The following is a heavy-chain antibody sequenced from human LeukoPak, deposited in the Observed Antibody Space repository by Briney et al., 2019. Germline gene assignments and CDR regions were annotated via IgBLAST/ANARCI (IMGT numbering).Heavy chain of an antibody. Sequence: ASVKVSCKASGYTFTGYYMHWVRQAPGQGLEWMGIINPSGGSTSCAQKFQGRVTMTRDTSASTVYMELSSLRSEDTAVYYCARVNYYDSSGYYPYGMDVWGQGTTVTVSS. CDR1: GYTFTGYY. J-gene: IGHJ6*02. CDR2: INPSGGST. D-gene: IGHD3-22*01. V-gene: IGHV1-46*01. CDR3: ARVNYYDSSGYYPYGMDV.